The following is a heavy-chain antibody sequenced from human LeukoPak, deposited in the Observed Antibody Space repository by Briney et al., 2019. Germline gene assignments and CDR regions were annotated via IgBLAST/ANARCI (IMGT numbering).Heavy chain of an antibody. V-gene: IGHV3-9*01. CDR2: ISWNSGSI. D-gene: IGHD3-22*01. J-gene: IGHJ5*02. CDR1: GFTFDDYA. Sequence: PGGSLRLSCAASGFTFDDYAMHWVRQAPGKGLEWVSGISWNSGSIGYADSVKGRFTISRDYAKNSLYLQMNSLRAEDTALYYCAKDSSSGYPNWFDPWGQGTLVTVSS. CDR3: AKDSSSGYPNWFDP.